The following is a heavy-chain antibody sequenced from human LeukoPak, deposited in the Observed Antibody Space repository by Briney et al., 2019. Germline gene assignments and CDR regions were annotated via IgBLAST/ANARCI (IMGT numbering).Heavy chain of an antibody. Sequence: GGSLRLSCAASGFTFSSYSMNWVRQAPGKGLEWVSSISSSSSYIYYADSVKGQFTISRDNSKNTLVLQMNSLRAEDTAVYYCAKVPYPYWYFDLWGRGTLVTVSS. J-gene: IGHJ2*01. CDR2: ISSSSSYI. V-gene: IGHV3-21*04. CDR1: GFTFSSYS. CDR3: AKVPYPYWYFDL.